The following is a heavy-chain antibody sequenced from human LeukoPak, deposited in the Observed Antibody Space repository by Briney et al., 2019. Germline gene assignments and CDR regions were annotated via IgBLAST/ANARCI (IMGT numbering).Heavy chain of an antibody. Sequence: TGGSLRLSCAASGFTFSSYSMNWVRQAPGKGLEWVSVIYSGGSTYYADSVKGRFTISRHNSKNTLYLQMNSLRAEDTAVYYCATTYCSGGSCYSDRYGMDVWGQGTTVTVSS. J-gene: IGHJ6*02. V-gene: IGHV3-53*04. CDR2: IYSGGST. CDR3: ATTYCSGGSCYSDRYGMDV. CDR1: GFTFSSYS. D-gene: IGHD2-15*01.